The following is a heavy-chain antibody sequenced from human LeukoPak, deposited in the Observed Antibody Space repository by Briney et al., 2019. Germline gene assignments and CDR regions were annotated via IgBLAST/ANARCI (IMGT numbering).Heavy chain of an antibody. CDR3: ARGPRITMVRGGQWYYYMDV. V-gene: IGHV1-46*01. CDR2: INPSGGST. CDR1: GYTFTSYY. D-gene: IGHD3-10*01. J-gene: IGHJ6*03. Sequence: GASVKVSCKASGYTFTSYYLYWVRQAPGQGLEWMGIINPSGGSTNYAQEFQGRVTMIRDTSTSTVYMELSSLRSEDTAVYYCARGPRITMVRGGQWYYYMDVWGKGTTVTISS.